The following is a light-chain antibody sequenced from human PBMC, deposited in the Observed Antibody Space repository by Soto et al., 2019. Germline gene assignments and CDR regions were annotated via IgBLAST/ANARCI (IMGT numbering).Light chain of an antibody. CDR1: QSVSSSY. CDR2: GAS. Sequence: IVLTQSPGTLSLSPWERATLSCRASQSVSSSYLAWYQQKPGQAPRFLIYGASSRATGIPDRFSGSGSGTDFTLTISRLESEDFAVYYCQQYGSSPTTFGQGTKVDIK. V-gene: IGKV3-20*01. J-gene: IGKJ1*01. CDR3: QQYGSSPTT.